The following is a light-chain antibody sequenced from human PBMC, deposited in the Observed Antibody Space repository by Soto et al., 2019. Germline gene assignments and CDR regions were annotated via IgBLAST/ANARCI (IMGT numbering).Light chain of an antibody. V-gene: IGLV2-23*01. CDR3: CSYAGSSTYYV. CDR2: EGS. CDR1: SSDVGSYNL. Sequence: QSALTQPASVSGSPGQSITISCTGTSSDVGSYNLVSWYRQHPGKAPKLMIYEGSKRPSGVSNRFSGSKSGNTASLTISGLQAEDEADYYCCSYAGSSTYYVLGTGTKVTVL. J-gene: IGLJ1*01.